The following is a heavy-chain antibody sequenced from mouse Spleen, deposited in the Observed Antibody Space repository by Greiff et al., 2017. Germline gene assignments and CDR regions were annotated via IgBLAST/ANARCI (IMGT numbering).Heavy chain of an antibody. CDR2: IDPSDSYT. CDR3: ASIHFDY. V-gene: IGHV1-69*01. J-gene: IGHJ2*01. Sequence: QVQLQQSGAELVMPGASVKLSCKASGYTFTSYWMHWVKQRPGQGLEWIGEIDPSDSYTNYNQKFKGKATLTVDKSSSTAYMQLSSLTSEDSAVYYCASIHFDYWGQGTTLTVSS. CDR1: GYTFTSYW.